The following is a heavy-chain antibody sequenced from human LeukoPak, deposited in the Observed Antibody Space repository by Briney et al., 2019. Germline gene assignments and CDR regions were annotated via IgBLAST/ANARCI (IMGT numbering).Heavy chain of an antibody. J-gene: IGHJ4*02. D-gene: IGHD5-12*01. Sequence: PGGSLRLSCTASGFTFGDYAMSWFRQAPGKGLEWVGFISSKAYGGTTEYAASVKGRFTISRDDSKSIAYLQMNSLKTEDTAVYYCTRGQGIVAHPIPFDYWGQGTLVTVSS. CDR1: GFTFGDYA. CDR3: TRGQGIVAHPIPFDY. V-gene: IGHV3-49*03. CDR2: ISSKAYGGTT.